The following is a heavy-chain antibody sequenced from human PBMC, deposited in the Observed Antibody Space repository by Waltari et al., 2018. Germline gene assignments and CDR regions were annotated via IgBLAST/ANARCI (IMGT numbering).Heavy chain of an antibody. V-gene: IGHV4-34*01. CDR1: GGSFSGYY. J-gene: IGHJ3*02. CDR3: ARSKRGYSYVRAFDI. Sequence: QVQLQQWGAGLLKPSETLSLTCAVYGGSFSGYYWSWIRQPPGKGLEWIGEINHSGSTNYNPSLKSRVTISVDTSKNQFSLKLSSVTAADTAVYYCARSKRGYSYVRAFDIWGQGTMVTVSS. CDR2: INHSGST. D-gene: IGHD5-18*01.